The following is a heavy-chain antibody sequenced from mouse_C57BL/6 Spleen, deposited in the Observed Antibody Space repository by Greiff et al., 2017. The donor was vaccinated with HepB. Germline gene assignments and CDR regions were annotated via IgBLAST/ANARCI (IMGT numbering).Heavy chain of an antibody. J-gene: IGHJ2*01. CDR3: ASYDGYPGGYFDY. Sequence: GHLVESGGGLVKPGGSLKLSCAASGFTFSSYAMSWVRQTPEKRLEWVATISDGGSYTYYPDNVKGRFTISRDNAKNNLYLQMSHLKSEDTAMYYCASYDGYPGGYFDYWGQGTTLTVSS. CDR2: ISDGGSYT. V-gene: IGHV5-4*01. D-gene: IGHD2-3*01. CDR1: GFTFSSYA.